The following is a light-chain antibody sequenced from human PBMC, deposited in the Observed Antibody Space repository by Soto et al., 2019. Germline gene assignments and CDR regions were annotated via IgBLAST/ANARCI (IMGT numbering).Light chain of an antibody. V-gene: IGKV1-5*03. CDR1: QTIDSW. CDR2: KAS. J-gene: IGKJ1*01. CDR3: QQYHIYSGT. Sequence: DIQMTQSPWTLSASVGDRVTITCRASQTIDSWLAWYQQRPGKPPNLLIYKASTLASGVPSRFSGSGSGTESTLTINSLQPDDFATYYCQQYHIYSGTFGQGTKVDIK.